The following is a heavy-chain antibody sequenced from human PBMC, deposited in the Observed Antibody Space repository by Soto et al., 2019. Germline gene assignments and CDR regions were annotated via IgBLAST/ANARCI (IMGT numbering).Heavy chain of an antibody. V-gene: IGHV3-30*18. CDR2: ISYDGSNK. CDR3: AKDLVGLAQQLVQYYYYGMDV. D-gene: IGHD6-13*01. Sequence: GGSLSLSCAASGFTFSSYGMHWVRQAPGKGLEWVAVISYDGSNKYYADSVKGRFTISRDNSKNTLYLQMNSLRAEDTAVYYCAKDLVGLAQQLVQYYYYGMDVWGQGTTVTVSS. J-gene: IGHJ6*02. CDR1: GFTFSSYG.